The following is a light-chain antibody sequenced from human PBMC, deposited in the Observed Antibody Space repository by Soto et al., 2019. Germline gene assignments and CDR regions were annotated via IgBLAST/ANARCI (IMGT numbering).Light chain of an antibody. Sequence: EKVMTHSPPTLALSPGVRATPSFGASESVSTKVAWYKQKSGQAPRLPIYGASTRATGIPDRFSGSGSGTEFTLTISSLQSEDFEVYYCQQCTNWPLTFGGGTKVDIK. V-gene: IGKV3-15*01. CDR3: QQCTNWPLT. CDR1: ESVSTK. CDR2: GAS. J-gene: IGKJ4*01.